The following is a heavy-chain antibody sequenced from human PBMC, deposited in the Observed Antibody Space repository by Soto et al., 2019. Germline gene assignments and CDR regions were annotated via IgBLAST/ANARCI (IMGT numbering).Heavy chain of an antibody. V-gene: IGHV1-18*01. CDR2: VSGDNANT. Sequence: QVQLVQSGAEVKKPGTSVKVSCTASGYTFSSHGISWVRQAPGQGLQWIGWVSGDNANTNYAQSLQGRVTMTTDTTTNTGPIELRSLRSDDTGGYYCAGDLGYCRSGACQRAGFDPWGQGTLVIVSS. D-gene: IGHD2-2*01. CDR1: GYTFSSHG. CDR3: AGDLGYCRSGACQRAGFDP. J-gene: IGHJ5*02.